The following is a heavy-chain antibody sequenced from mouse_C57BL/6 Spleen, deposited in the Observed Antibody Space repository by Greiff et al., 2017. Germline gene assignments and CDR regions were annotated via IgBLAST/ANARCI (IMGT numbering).Heavy chain of an antibody. CDR2: IWGVGST. Sequence: QVQLQQSGPGLVAPSQSLSITCTVSGFSLTSYGVDWVRQSPGKGLEWLGVIWGVGSTNYNSALKSRLSISKDNSKSQVFLKMNSLQTDDTAMYYCASDHEPGGFAYWGQGTLVTVSA. J-gene: IGHJ3*01. V-gene: IGHV2-6*01. CDR1: GFSLTSYG. CDR3: ASDHEPGGFAY.